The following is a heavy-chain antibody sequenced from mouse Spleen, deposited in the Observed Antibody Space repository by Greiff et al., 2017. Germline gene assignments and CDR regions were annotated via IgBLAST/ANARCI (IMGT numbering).Heavy chain of an antibody. D-gene: IGHD2-5*01. J-gene: IGHJ3*01. Sequence: EVQLQQSGPELVKPGASVKISCKASGYTFTDYYMNWVKQSHGKSLEWIGDINPNNGGTSYNQKFKGKATLTVDKSSSTAYMELRSLTSEDSAVYYCASPYSNYGAWFAYWGQGTLVTVSA. CDR1: GYTFTDYY. V-gene: IGHV1-26*01. CDR2: INPNNGGT. CDR3: ASPYSNYGAWFAY.